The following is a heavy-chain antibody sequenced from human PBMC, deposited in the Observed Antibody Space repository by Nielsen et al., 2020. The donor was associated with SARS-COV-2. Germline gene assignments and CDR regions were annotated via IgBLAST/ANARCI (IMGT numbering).Heavy chain of an antibody. D-gene: IGHD4-17*01. Sequence: GGSLRLSCAASGFTFDDYTMHWVRQAPGKGLEWVSLISWDGGSTYYADSVKGRFTISRDNSKNSLYLQMNSLRTEDTALYYCAKDITDYGDYGYMDVWGKGTTVTVSS. J-gene: IGHJ6*03. CDR3: AKDITDYGDYGYMDV. CDR1: GFTFDDYT. V-gene: IGHV3-43*01. CDR2: ISWDGGST.